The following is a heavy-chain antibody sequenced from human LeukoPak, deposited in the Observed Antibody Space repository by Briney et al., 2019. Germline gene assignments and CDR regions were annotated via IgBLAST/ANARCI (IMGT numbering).Heavy chain of an antibody. CDR2: IGKDGTDK. CDR3: AKREYCSGGSCYHFDY. J-gene: IGHJ4*02. D-gene: IGHD2-15*01. Sequence: GGSLRVSCAASGLTFSSYAMHWVRQAPGKGLEWVAAIGKDGTDKYYADSVKGRFTISRDNSKNTLYLQMNSLRPEDTAVYYCAKREYCSGGSCYHFDYWGQGTRVTVSS. CDR1: GLTFSSYA. V-gene: IGHV3-30*02.